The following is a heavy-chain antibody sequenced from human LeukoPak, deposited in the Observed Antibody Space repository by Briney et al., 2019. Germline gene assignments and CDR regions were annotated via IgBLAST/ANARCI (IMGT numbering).Heavy chain of an antibody. J-gene: IGHJ4*02. CDR3: ARHAGSSWYAGVIFDY. CDR2: IYYSGST. CDR1: GGSISSYY. D-gene: IGHD6-13*01. Sequence: PSETLSLTCTVSGGSISSYYWSWIRQPPGKGLEWIGYIYYSGSTNYNPSLKSRVTISVDTSKNQFSLKLSSVTAADTAVYYCARHAGSSWYAGVIFDYWGQGTLVTVSS. V-gene: IGHV4-59*08.